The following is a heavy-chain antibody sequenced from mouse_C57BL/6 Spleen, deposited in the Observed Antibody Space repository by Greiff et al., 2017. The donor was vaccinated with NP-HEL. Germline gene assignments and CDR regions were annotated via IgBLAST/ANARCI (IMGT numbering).Heavy chain of an antibody. J-gene: IGHJ4*01. D-gene: IGHD1-3*01. Sequence: QVQLKQPGAELVRPGSSVKLSCKASGYTFTSYWMDWVKQRPGQGLEWIGNIYPADSGTHYNQKFKNKATLTVDKYSSTTYMKLSSPPSEDAAVYYCARHHSSRAMDYWGQGTSVTVSS. CDR2: IYPADSGT. CDR3: ARHHSSRAMDY. V-gene: IGHV1-61*01. CDR1: GYTFTSYW.